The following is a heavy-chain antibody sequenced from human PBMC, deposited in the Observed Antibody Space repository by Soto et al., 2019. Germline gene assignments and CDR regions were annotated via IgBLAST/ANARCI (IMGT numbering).Heavy chain of an antibody. CDR3: ARFDIGRDAALDV. V-gene: IGHV1-46*01. CDR1: GYTFTNYY. D-gene: IGHD2-15*01. Sequence: QVQLMQSGAEVRQPGASVKVSCKASGYTFTNYYMHWVRQVPGQGLEWMGIINPSGGGPAHAQNFRGRLTTTSDPSTTTNFVELIGLRSEDTAVYFCARFDIGRDAALDVWAQGTMATVSS. CDR2: INPSGGGP. J-gene: IGHJ3*01.